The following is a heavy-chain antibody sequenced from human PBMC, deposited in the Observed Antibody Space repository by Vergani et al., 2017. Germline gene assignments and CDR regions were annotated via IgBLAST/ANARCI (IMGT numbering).Heavy chain of an antibody. CDR1: GMSISNNNYY. J-gene: IGHJ3*02. V-gene: IGHV4-39*01. Sequence: QLQLQESGPRLVKPSETLSLTCSLSGMSISNNNYYWGWIRQPPRKGLEWIGSIYDSRNNNYSPSLKSRVSISVDTSKNQFSLNLTSVTAADTAVYYCARHLRQLARNDVFDIWGHGTLVTVSS. CDR3: ARHLRQLARNDVFDI. CDR2: IYDSRNN. D-gene: IGHD6-6*01.